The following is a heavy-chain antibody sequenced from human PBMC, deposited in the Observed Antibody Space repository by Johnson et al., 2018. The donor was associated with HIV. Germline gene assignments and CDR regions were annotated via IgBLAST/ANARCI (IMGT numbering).Heavy chain of an antibody. CDR1: GFTVSSNY. CDR3: ARTLWVGKESAFDI. Sequence: MLLVETGGDLIQPGGSLRLSCAASGFTVSSNYMSWVRQAPGKGLEWVSTIYSGGSTYYADSVKGRFTTSRDNSKNTLYLQMNSLRAEDTAVYYCARTLWVGKESAFDIWGQGTMVTVSS. V-gene: IGHV3-53*02. D-gene: IGHD3-16*01. CDR2: IYSGGST. J-gene: IGHJ3*02.